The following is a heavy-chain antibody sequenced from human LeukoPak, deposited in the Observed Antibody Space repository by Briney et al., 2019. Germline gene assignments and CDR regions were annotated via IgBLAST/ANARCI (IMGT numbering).Heavy chain of an antibody. Sequence: GGSLRLSCAASGFTVSSNYMSWVRQAPGKGLEWVSVIYSGGSTGYADSVKGRFTISRDNAKNSLYLQMNSLRAEDTALYYCARELLVGAEDYWGQGTLVTVSS. V-gene: IGHV3-53*01. J-gene: IGHJ4*02. CDR3: ARELLVGAEDY. D-gene: IGHD1-26*01. CDR1: GFTVSSNY. CDR2: IYSGGST.